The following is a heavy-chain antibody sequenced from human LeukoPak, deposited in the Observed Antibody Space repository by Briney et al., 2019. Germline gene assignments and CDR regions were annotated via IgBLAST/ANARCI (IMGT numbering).Heavy chain of an antibody. V-gene: IGHV1-18*01. CDR1: GYTFTSYA. D-gene: IGHD5-24*01. Sequence: GASVKVSCKASGYTFTSYAMNWVRQAPGQGLEWMGWISGYNGNTNYAQKLQGRVTMTTDTSTSTAYMELRSLRSDDTAVYYCARPQEEDGYNYNWAFDYWGQGTLVTVSS. CDR3: ARPQEEDGYNYNWAFDY. J-gene: IGHJ4*02. CDR2: ISGYNGNT.